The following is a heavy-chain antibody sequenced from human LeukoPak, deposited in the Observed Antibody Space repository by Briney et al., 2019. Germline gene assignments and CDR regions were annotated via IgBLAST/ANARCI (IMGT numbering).Heavy chain of an antibody. CDR3: ATNSRTPFGVVNYYFDY. V-gene: IGHV5-51*01. Sequence: GESLKISCKGSGYSFTSYWIGWVRQMPGKGLEWMGIIYPGDSDTRYSPSFQGQVTISADKSISTAYLQWSSLKASDTAMYYCATNSRTPFGVVNYYFDYWGRGTLVTVSS. J-gene: IGHJ4*02. D-gene: IGHD3-3*01. CDR1: GYSFTSYW. CDR2: IYPGDSDT.